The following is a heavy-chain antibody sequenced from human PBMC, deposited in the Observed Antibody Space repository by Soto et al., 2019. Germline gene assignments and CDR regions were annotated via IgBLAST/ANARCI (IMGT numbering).Heavy chain of an antibody. Sequence: SKPRARAHAITAAGVYSNRAGWSWVRQSPSGGLEWLGRTYYRSKWYYEYAVSVRGRITINPDTSNSQYSLQLNSVTPADTAVYFCARGEQYSGRIFDYWGQGTLVTVSS. CDR3: ARGEQYSGRIFDY. CDR1: AAGVYSNRAG. J-gene: IGHJ4*01. V-gene: IGHV6-1*01. CDR2: TYYRSKWYY. D-gene: IGHD1-26*01.